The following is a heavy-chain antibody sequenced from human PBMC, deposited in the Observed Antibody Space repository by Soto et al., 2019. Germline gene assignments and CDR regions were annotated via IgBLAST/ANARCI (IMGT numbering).Heavy chain of an antibody. CDR3: ARDRDTMIRGVYQH. Sequence: QVHLVESGGVLVKSGGSLTLSCAVSGFTFSDYQMHWIRQVPGKGLEWLSYISASGTSANYADSMGGRLSISRDNAKNLLYLRLNGLRGEDTAVYYCARDRDTMIRGVYQHWGQGTLVTVFS. CDR2: ISASGTSA. J-gene: IGHJ4*02. V-gene: IGHV3-11*05. CDR1: GFTFSDYQ. D-gene: IGHD3-10*01.